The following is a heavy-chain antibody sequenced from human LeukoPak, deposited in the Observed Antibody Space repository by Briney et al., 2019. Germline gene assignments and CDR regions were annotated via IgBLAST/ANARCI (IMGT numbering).Heavy chain of an antibody. CDR2: VGSSGGIT. V-gene: IGHV3-23*01. J-gene: IGHJ4*02. CDR3: AKDPPSSGWPNSFDY. CDR1: GFTFSSYA. Sequence: GGSLRLSCAASGFTFSSYAMSWVRQTPGKGLEWVSAVGSSGGITYYADSVKGRFTISRDNSKNTLYLQMNSLRAGDTAIYYCAKDPPSSGWPNSFDYWGQGTLVTVSS. D-gene: IGHD6-19*01.